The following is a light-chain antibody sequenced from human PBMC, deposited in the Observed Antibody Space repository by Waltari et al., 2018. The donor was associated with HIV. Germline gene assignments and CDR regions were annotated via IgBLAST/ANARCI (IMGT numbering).Light chain of an antibody. V-gene: IGLV2-14*03. Sequence: QSALTQPASVSGSPGQSITISCTGTSSDIGGYDHVCWYQQHPGRAPKLKIYDVSNRPSGFSDRFSGSKSGNTASLTISGLQTEDGADYYCSSFTSGTTWVFGGGTKVTVL. CDR1: SSDIGGYDH. CDR3: SSFTSGTTWV. CDR2: DVS. J-gene: IGLJ3*02.